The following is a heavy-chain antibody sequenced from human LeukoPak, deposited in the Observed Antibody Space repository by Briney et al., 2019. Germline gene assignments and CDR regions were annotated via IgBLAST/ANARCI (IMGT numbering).Heavy chain of an antibody. CDR3: AREAGITMVRGVSHDAFDI. J-gene: IGHJ3*02. CDR2: IYTSGST. Sequence: PSETLSLTCTVSGGSISSYYWSWIRQPAGKGLEWIGRIYTSGSTNYNPSLKSRVTMSVDTSNNQFSLKLSSVTAADTAVYYCAREAGITMVRGVSHDAFDIWGQGTMVTVSS. CDR1: GGSISSYY. V-gene: IGHV4-4*07. D-gene: IGHD3-10*01.